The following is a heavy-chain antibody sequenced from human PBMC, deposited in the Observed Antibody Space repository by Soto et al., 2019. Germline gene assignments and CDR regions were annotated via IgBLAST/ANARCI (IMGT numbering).Heavy chain of an antibody. V-gene: IGHV3-21*06. Sequence: GGSLRLSCAASGFTVSSNYMSWVRQAPGKGLEWVSSISSTTNYIYYGDSMKGRFTISRDNAKNSLYLEMNSLRAEDTAVYYCARESEDLTSKFDYWGQGTLVTVSS. CDR1: GFTVSSNY. CDR3: ARESEDLTSKFDY. J-gene: IGHJ4*02. CDR2: ISSTTNYI.